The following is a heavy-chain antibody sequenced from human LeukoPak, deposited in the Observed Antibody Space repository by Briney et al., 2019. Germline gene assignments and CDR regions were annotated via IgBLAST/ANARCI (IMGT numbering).Heavy chain of an antibody. CDR1: GGTFSSYA. CDR3: ANRNWFDP. J-gene: IGHJ5*02. CDR2: IIPILGIA. V-gene: IGHV1-69*04. Sequence: PVKASCKASGGTFSSYAISWVRQAPGQGLEWMGRIIPILGIANYAQKFQGRVTITADKSTSTAYMELSSLRSEDTAVYYCANRNWFDPWGQGTLVTVSS.